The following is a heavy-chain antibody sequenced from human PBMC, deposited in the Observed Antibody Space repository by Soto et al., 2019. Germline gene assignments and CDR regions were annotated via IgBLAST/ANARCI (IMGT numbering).Heavy chain of an antibody. Sequence: GGSLRLSCAATGFIFSNYGMHWVRQAPGKGLEWVAVISYDESFQNYADSVKGRFTISRDNSNNTLYLQMNSLTTEDTGDYFCARDLHGYSYFDYWGQGTPVTVSS. D-gene: IGHD1-1*01. CDR3: ARDLHGYSYFDY. CDR1: GFIFSNYG. J-gene: IGHJ4*02. CDR2: ISYDESFQ. V-gene: IGHV3-30*03.